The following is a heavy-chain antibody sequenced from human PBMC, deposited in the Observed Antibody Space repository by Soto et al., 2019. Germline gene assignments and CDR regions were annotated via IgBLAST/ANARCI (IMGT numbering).Heavy chain of an antibody. CDR1: SGSISSSNW. V-gene: IGHV4-4*02. J-gene: IGHJ5*02. Sequence: SETLSLTCAVSSGSISSSNWWIWVRQPPGKGLEWIGEIYHSGSTNYNPSLKSRVTISVDKSKNQFSLKLSSVTAADTAVYYCARASNYDYIWGSYRNWFDPWGQGTLVTVFS. D-gene: IGHD3-16*02. CDR2: IYHSGST. CDR3: ARASNYDYIWGSYRNWFDP.